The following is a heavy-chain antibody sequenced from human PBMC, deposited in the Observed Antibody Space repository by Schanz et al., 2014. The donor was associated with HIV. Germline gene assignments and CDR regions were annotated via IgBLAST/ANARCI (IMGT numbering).Heavy chain of an antibody. CDR1: GGTFTSYV. Sequence: QVQLLQSGAEVKRPGSSVNVSCQTSGGTFTSYVYAWVRQAPGQGLEWLGGVIPFFGRANYAQNIQGRVKITADKSTSTVYMELSRLRLEDTAMYYCASSRPMGLEIDFWGQGTLVTVSS. V-gene: IGHV1-69*06. J-gene: IGHJ4*02. D-gene: IGHD1-1*01. CDR2: VIPFFGRA. CDR3: ASSRPMGLEIDF.